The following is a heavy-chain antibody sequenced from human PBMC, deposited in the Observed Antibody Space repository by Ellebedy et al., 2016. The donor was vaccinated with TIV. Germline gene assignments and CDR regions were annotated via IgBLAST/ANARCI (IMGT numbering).Heavy chain of an antibody. CDR2: IKSKTDGGTT. J-gene: IGHJ6*02. CDR3: TTAQRYYDILTGYYSYYYYYGMDV. CDR1: GFTFSSYA. Sequence: GESLKISXAASGFTFSSYAMSWVRQAPGKGLEWVGRIKSKTDGGTTDYAAPVKGRFTISRDDSKNTLYLQMNSLKTEDTAVYYCTTAQRYYDILTGYYSYYYYYGMDVWGQGTTVTVSS. D-gene: IGHD3-9*01. V-gene: IGHV3-15*01.